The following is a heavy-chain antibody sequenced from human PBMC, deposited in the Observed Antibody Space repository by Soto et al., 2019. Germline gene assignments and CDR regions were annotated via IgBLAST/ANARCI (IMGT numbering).Heavy chain of an antibody. J-gene: IGHJ4*02. D-gene: IGHD3-10*01. CDR3: ARGPHFYESGSTSWSTAD. V-gene: IGHV1-18*01. CDR2: ISAYNGNI. CDR1: GYTFTSYG. Sequence: ASVKVSCKASGYTFTSYGISWVRQAPGQGLEWMGWISAYNGNINYAQNLQDRVTMTTDTSTTTAYMELRSLRSDDTAVYYCARGPHFYESGSTSWSTADWGQGTLVTVSS.